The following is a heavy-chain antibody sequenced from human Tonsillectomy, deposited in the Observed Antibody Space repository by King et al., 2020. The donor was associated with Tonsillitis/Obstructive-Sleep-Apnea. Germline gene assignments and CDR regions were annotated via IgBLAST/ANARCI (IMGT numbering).Heavy chain of an antibody. D-gene: IGHD1-26*01. CDR3: AKTTYRGTYYDY. CDR2: ISGSGRTT. CDR1: GFTFTSYV. Sequence: VQLVESGGGLVQPGGSLRLYCAASGFTFTSYVMSWVRQAPGTGLEWVSGISGSGRTTYYTDSVKGRFTISRDNSKNTLYLQMNSLRADDTAVYYFAKTTYRGTYYDYWGQGTLVTVSS. J-gene: IGHJ4*02. V-gene: IGHV3-23*04.